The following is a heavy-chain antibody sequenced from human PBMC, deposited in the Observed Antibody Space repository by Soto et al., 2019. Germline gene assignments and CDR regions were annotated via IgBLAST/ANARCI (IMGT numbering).Heavy chain of an antibody. CDR1: AGSITTSY. CDR3: ASSGIVGREVNTWFDP. Sequence: SETLSLTCTVSAGSITTSYWIFIRHPLVKALEWIVYISYRGSTNYNPSLKSRLTISIDTSKSQISLKLTSMTTADTAVYYCASSGIVGREVNTWFDPWGQGTLVTVSS. CDR2: ISYRGST. J-gene: IGHJ5*02. V-gene: IGHV4-59*01. D-gene: IGHD3-22*01.